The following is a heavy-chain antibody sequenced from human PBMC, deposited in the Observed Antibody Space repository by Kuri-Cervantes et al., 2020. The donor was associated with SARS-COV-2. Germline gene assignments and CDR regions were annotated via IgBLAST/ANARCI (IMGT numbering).Heavy chain of an antibody. V-gene: IGHV1-69*13. CDR2: IIPIFGTA. D-gene: IGHD3-22*01. J-gene: IGHJ6*03. Sequence: AVKVSCKASGCTFSSYAISWVRQAPGQGLEWMGGIIPIFGTANYAQKFQGRVTITADESTSTAYMELSSLRSEDTAVYHCALGYGGSGYPRYYYYMDVWGKGTTVTVSS. CDR1: GCTFSSYA. CDR3: ALGYGGSGYPRYYYYMDV.